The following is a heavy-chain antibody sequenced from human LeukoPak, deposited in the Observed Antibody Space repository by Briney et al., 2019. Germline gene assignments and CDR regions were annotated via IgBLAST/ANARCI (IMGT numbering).Heavy chain of an antibody. CDR2: INHSGST. CDR3: ARDRHVRRSRASIDGMDV. D-gene: IGHD3-10*01. J-gene: IGHJ6*02. V-gene: IGHV4-34*01. CDR1: GGSISGYY. Sequence: SETLSLTCTVSGGSISGYYWSWIRQPPGKGLEWIGEINHSGSTNYNPSLKSRVTISVDTSKNQFSLKLSSVTAADTAVYYCARDRHVRRSRASIDGMDVWGQGTTVTVSS.